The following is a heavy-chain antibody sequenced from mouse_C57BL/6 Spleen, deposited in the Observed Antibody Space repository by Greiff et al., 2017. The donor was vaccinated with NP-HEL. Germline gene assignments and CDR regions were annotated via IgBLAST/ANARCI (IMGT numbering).Heavy chain of an antibody. D-gene: IGHD2-1*01. V-gene: IGHV1-55*01. J-gene: IGHJ4*01. CDR3: ARRGDYGNEAGLDY. CDR1: GYTFTSYW. CDR2: IYPGSGST. Sequence: VQLQQPGAELVKPGASVKMSCKASGYTFTSYWITWVKQRPGQGLEWIGDIYPGSGSTNYNEKFKSKATLTVDTSSSTAYMQLSSLTSEDSAVYYCARRGDYGNEAGLDYWGQGTSVTVSS.